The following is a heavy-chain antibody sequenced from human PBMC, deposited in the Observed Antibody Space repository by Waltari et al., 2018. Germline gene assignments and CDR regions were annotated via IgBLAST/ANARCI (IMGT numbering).Heavy chain of an antibody. Sequence: LVQSGAEVKKPGASVKVSCTASGYTFTGYAILWVRQAPGQGLEWMGRINPKNGDTHYAQNFQGRVALTTDTSTNTAFMELQRLRSDDTAVYYCLRDSSGSHFDYWGQGTLVTVSS. J-gene: IGHJ4*02. CDR2: INPKNGDT. CDR3: LRDSSGSHFDY. V-gene: IGHV1-2*06. D-gene: IGHD3-22*01. CDR1: GYTFTGYA.